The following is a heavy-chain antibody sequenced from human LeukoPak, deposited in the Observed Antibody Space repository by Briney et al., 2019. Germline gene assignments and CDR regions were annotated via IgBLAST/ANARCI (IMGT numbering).Heavy chain of an antibody. D-gene: IGHD2-2*01. Sequence: ASVKVSCKASGYTFTSYDISWVRQATGQGLEWMGWMNPNSGNTGYAQKFQGRVTMTRNTSISTAYMELSSLRSEDTAVYYCAREWHCSSTSCNNWFDPWGQGTLVTVSS. CDR3: AREWHCSSTSCNNWFDP. J-gene: IGHJ5*02. V-gene: IGHV1-8*01. CDR2: MNPNSGNT. CDR1: GYTFTSYD.